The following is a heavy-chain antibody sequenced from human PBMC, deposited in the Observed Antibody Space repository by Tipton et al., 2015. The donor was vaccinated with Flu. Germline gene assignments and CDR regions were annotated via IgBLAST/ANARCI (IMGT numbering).Heavy chain of an antibody. J-gene: IGHJ4*02. CDR3: ARALRSHHDTYGYPNYFDY. V-gene: IGHV1-18*01. Sequence: QVQLVQSGAEMKEPGASVKVSCKATGYTYINYGVSWVRQAPGQGLEWMGWISGYNGDTKYAQKFQGRVTVTEDTSTSTAYLDLRNLRSDDTAVYYCARALRSHHDTYGYPNYFDYWGQGTLVTVSS. CDR2: ISGYNGDT. D-gene: IGHD5-18*01. CDR1: GYTYINYG.